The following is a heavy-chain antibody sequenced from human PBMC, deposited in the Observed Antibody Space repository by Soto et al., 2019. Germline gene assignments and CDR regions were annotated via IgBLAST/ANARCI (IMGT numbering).Heavy chain of an antibody. CDR1: GFTFSSYS. D-gene: IGHD3-10*01. V-gene: IGHV3-48*02. J-gene: IGHJ4*02. CDR2: ISGSSSTI. Sequence: EAQLVESGGGLVQPRGSLRLSCAASGFTFSSYSMNWVRQAPGKGLEWVSYISGSSSTISYADSVKGRFTISRDNAKNSLYLQMNSLRDEDTAVYYCVYGYYFDRWGQGTLVTVSS. CDR3: VYGYYFDR.